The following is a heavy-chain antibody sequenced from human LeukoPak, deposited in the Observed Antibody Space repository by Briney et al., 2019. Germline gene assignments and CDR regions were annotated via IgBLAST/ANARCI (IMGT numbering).Heavy chain of an antibody. CDR1: GFTFSSYG. Sequence: PGGSLRLSCAASGFTFSSYGMHWVRQAPGKGLEWVAVIWYDGSNKYYADSVKGRFTISRDNSKNTLYLQMNSLRAEDTAVYYCARDSRECYFDYWGQGTLVTVSS. J-gene: IGHJ4*02. V-gene: IGHV3-33*01. D-gene: IGHD6-13*01. CDR3: ARDSRECYFDY. CDR2: IWYDGSNK.